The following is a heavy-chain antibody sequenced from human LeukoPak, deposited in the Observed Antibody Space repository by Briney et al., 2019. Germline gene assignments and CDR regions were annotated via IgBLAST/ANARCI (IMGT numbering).Heavy chain of an antibody. D-gene: IGHD2-15*01. J-gene: IGHJ6*04. Sequence: SSVRVSCKASGYTFTSYYMHWVRQAPGQGLEGMGIINPSGGSTSYAQKFQGRVTMTRDTSTSTVYMELSSLRSEDTAVYYCARDRSAAPTYYYYGMDVWGKGTPVTVSS. CDR3: ARDRSAAPTYYYYGMDV. V-gene: IGHV1-46*01. CDR2: INPSGGST. CDR1: GYTFTSYY.